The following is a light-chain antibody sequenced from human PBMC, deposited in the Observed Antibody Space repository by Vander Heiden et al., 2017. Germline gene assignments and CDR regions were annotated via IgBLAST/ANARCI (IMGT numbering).Light chain of an antibody. CDR3: QQRSNWQYT. CDR2: DAS. Sequence: ELVLTQSPATLSLSPGERATLSCRASQSVSSYLAWYQQKPGQAPRLLIYDASNRATGIPARFSGSGPGTDFTLTISSLEPEDFAVYYCQQRSNWQYTFGQGTKLEIK. V-gene: IGKV3D-11*02. J-gene: IGKJ2*01. CDR1: QSVSSY.